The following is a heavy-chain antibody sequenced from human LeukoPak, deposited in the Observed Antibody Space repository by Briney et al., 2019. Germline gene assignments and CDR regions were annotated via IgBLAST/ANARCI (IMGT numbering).Heavy chain of an antibody. Sequence: PSGTLSLTCTVSGGSISSYYWSWIRQPPGKGLEWIGYIYYSGSTNYNPSLKSRVTISVDTSKNQFSLELSSVTAADTAVYYCARETSDFWSGYYFGHFDYWGQGTLVTVSS. V-gene: IGHV4-59*01. CDR1: GGSISSYY. CDR3: ARETSDFWSGYYFGHFDY. J-gene: IGHJ4*02. CDR2: IYYSGST. D-gene: IGHD3-3*01.